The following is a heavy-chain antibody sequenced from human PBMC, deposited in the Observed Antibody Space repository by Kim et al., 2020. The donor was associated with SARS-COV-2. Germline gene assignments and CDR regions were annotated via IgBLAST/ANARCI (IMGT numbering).Heavy chain of an antibody. CDR3: AREGDFWSGHNWFDP. D-gene: IGHD3-3*01. V-gene: IGHV4-59*01. J-gene: IGHJ5*02. Sequence: PSLKGRVTISVDTSKNQFSLKLSSVTAADTAVYYCAREGDFWSGHNWFDPWGQGTLVTVSS.